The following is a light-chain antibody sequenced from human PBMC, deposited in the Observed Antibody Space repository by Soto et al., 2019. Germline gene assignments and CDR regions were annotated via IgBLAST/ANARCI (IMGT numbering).Light chain of an antibody. Sequence: EIVMTQSPAPLSVSPGKSATLSCRASQSINRDLAGYEQKPGQTPRRGIYGASTWGTGVPPRFTGSGSGTEFTLTISNLQSEDFAVDYCQQYHSWPITFGQGTRLEIK. V-gene: IGKV3D-15*01. CDR1: QSINRD. J-gene: IGKJ5*01. CDR3: QQYHSWPIT. CDR2: GAS.